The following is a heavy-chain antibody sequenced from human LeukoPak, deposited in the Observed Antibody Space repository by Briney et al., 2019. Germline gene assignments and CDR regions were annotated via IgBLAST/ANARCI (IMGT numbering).Heavy chain of an antibody. D-gene: IGHD6-13*01. CDR1: GFTFSGSA. J-gene: IGHJ6*02. V-gene: IGHV3-73*01. CDR3: TIGIAAAGSDHYYGMDV. CDR2: IRSKANSYAT. Sequence: PGGSLRLSCAASGFTFSGSAMHWVRQASGKGLEWVGRIRSKANSYATAYAASVKGRFTISRDGSKNTAYLQMNSLKTEDTAVYYCTIGIAAAGSDHYYGMDVWGQGTTVTVSS.